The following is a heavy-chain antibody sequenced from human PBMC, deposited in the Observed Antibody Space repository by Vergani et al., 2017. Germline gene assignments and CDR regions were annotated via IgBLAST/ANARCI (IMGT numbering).Heavy chain of an antibody. CDR3: ARDANSSSRRGDWFDP. J-gene: IGHJ5*02. CDR2: IIPIFGIA. D-gene: IGHD6-13*01. V-gene: IGHV1-69*17. Sequence: QVQLVQSGAEVKKPGSSVKVSCKASGGTFSSYAISWVRQAPGQGLEWMGGIIPIFGIANYAQKFQGRVTITADKSTSTAYMELSSLRSEDTAVYYCARDANSSSRRGDWFDPWGQGTLVTVSS. CDR1: GGTFSSYA.